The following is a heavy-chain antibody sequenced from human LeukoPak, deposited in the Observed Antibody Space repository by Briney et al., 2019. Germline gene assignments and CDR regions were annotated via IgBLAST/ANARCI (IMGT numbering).Heavy chain of an antibody. CDR3: ARSTYDFWSGYDPYGMDV. V-gene: IGHV3-48*03. CDR2: ISSSGSTI. D-gene: IGHD3-3*01. Sequence: GGSLRLSCAASGFTFSSYEMNWVRQAPGKGLEWVSYISSSGSTIYYADSVKGRFTISRDNAENSLYLQMNSLRAEDTAVYYCARSTYDFWSGYDPYGMDVWGQGTTVTVSS. J-gene: IGHJ6*02. CDR1: GFTFSSYE.